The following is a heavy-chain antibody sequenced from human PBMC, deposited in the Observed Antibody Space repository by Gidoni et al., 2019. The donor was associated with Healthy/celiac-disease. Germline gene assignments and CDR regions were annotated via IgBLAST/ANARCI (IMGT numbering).Heavy chain of an antibody. D-gene: IGHD4-17*01. CDR2: IYWDDDK. V-gene: IGHV2-5*02. CDR1: GFSLSTSGVG. CDR3: ARHDDYGDP. Sequence: QITLKESGPKLVKPTQTLTLTCTFPGFSLSTSGVGVGWIRQPPGKALEWLALIYWDDDKRYSPSLKSRLTITKDTSKNQVVLTMTNMDPLYTARYYGARHDDYGDPWGQGTLVTVSS. J-gene: IGHJ5*02.